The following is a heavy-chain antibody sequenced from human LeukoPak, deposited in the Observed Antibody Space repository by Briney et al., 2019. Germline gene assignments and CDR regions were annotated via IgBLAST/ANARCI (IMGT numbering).Heavy chain of an antibody. CDR3: ARQLGYCSSTSCYADKVDY. D-gene: IGHD2-2*01. CDR1: GGSISSSSYY. Sequence: SETLSLTCTVSGGSISSSSYYWGWMRQPPGKGLEWIGSIYYSGSTYYNPSLKSRVTISVDTSKNQFSLKLSSVTAADTAVYYSARQLGYCSSTSCYADKVDYWGQGTLVTVSS. J-gene: IGHJ4*02. V-gene: IGHV4-39*01. CDR2: IYYSGST.